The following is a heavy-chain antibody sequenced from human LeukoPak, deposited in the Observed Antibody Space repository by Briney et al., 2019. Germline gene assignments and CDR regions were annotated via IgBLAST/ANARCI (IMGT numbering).Heavy chain of an antibody. Sequence: ASVKVSCKASGYTFTGYYMHWVRQAPGQGLEWMGWINPNSGGTNYAQKFQGRVTMTRDTSISTAYMELSRLRSDDTAVYYCARGDGRYCSSTSCPYDYWGQETLVTVSS. D-gene: IGHD2-2*01. CDR3: ARGDGRYCSSTSCPYDY. CDR1: GYTFTGYY. CDR2: INPNSGGT. V-gene: IGHV1-2*02. J-gene: IGHJ4*02.